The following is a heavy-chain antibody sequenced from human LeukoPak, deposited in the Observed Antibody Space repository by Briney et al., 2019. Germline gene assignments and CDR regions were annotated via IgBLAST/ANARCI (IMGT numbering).Heavy chain of an antibody. J-gene: IGHJ4*02. D-gene: IGHD6-19*01. V-gene: IGHV3-23*01. CDR1: GFTFSSYA. CDR3: AKLTINNGWYEDY. Sequence: GGSLRLSCATSGFTFSSYAMTWVRQAPGKGLDWVSTLRGSDGATYYPDSVKGRFTISGDNSKNTLYLQMNSLRVEDTAVYYCAKLTINNGWYEDYWGQGTLVTVSS. CDR2: LRGSDGAT.